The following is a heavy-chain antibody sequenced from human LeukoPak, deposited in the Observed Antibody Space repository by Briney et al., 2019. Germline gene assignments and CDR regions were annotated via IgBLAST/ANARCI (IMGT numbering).Heavy chain of an antibody. D-gene: IGHD3-22*01. J-gene: IGHJ4*02. CDR3: AREPFVVVITCYFDY. V-gene: IGHV3-30*04. CDR2: ISYAGSDK. Sequence: GGSLRLSCAASGFTFSSYAMHWVRQAPGKGLEWVAVISYAGSDKYYADSVKGRFTISRDNSKNTLYLQMNSLRAEDTAVYYCAREPFVVVITCYFDYWGQGTLVTVSS. CDR1: GFTFSSYA.